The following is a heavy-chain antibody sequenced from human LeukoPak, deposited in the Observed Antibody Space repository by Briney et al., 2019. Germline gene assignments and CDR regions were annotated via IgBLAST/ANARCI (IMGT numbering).Heavy chain of an antibody. CDR3: ARDRSPYGSGSYHDY. J-gene: IGHJ4*02. D-gene: IGHD3-10*01. Sequence: GGSLRLSCAASGFIFSTYATNWVRQAPGKGLEWISGVSNSGVSTNYAASVKGRFTISRDNAKNSLYLQMNSLRAEDTAVYYCARDRSPYGSGSYHDYWGQGTLVTVSS. V-gene: IGHV3-23*01. CDR1: GFIFSTYA. CDR2: VSNSGVST.